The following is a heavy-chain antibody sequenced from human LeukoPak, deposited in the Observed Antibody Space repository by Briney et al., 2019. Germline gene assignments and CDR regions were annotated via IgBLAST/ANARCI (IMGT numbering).Heavy chain of an antibody. CDR2: IKSKTDGGTT. Sequence: VGSLRLSRVASGFTLSNAWISWVRQAPRKGLEWVGRIKSKTDGGTTDYAAPVKGRFTISRDDSKNTLYLLMNSLKPEDTAVYYCTTDLQWLVLVGYYYYPDVWGKGTTVTVSS. CDR1: GFTLSNAW. CDR3: TTDLQWLVLVGYYYYPDV. J-gene: IGHJ6*03. V-gene: IGHV3-15*01. D-gene: IGHD6-19*01.